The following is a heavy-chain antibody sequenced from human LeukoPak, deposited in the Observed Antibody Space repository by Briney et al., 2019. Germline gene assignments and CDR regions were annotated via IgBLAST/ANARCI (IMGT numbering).Heavy chain of an antibody. CDR3: ARDPSSIPARPLGLDV. Sequence: PSETLSLTCTVSGGSISSGIYYWSWIRQHPGKGLEWIGYIYYSGSTYYNPSLKSRVTISLDMSKDQFSLKVSSVTAADTAVYYCARDPSSIPARPLGLDVWGQGATVTVSS. CDR1: GGSISSGIYY. V-gene: IGHV4-31*03. J-gene: IGHJ6*02. D-gene: IGHD6-6*01. CDR2: IYYSGST.